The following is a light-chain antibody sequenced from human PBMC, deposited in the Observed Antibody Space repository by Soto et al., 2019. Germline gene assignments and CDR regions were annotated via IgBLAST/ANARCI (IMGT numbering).Light chain of an antibody. CDR2: GAS. CDR3: QQYASLPLT. Sequence: IVLTQSPGTLSLSPGESATLSCRASQTVSNNNIGWYQQRPGQAPRVLISGASTRATGIPSRFRGSGSGTDFSLFIRGLEPEDSAVYYCQQYASLPLTFGGGTKVVI. J-gene: IGKJ4*01. CDR1: QTVSNNN. V-gene: IGKV3-20*01.